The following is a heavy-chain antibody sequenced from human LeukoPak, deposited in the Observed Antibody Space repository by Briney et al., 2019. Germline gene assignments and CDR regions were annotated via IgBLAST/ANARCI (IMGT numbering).Heavy chain of an antibody. CDR3: ATDGPYYYDSGGYPVDY. V-gene: IGHV3-21*05. CDR1: GFTFSSYE. D-gene: IGHD3-22*01. J-gene: IGHJ4*02. Sequence: GGSLRLSCAASGFTFSSYEMNWVRQAPGKGLEWVSYISSSSSYIYYADSVKGRFTISRDNAKNSLYLQMNSLRAEDTAVYYCATDGPYYYDSGGYPVDYWGQGTLVTVSS. CDR2: ISSSSSYI.